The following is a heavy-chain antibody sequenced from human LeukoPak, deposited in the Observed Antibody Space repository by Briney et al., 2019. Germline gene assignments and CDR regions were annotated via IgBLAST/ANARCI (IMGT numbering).Heavy chain of an antibody. V-gene: IGHV3-21*01. Sequence: ETLSLTCAVYGGSFSGYYWSWIRQPPGKGLEWVSSISSTSSYIYYADSVKGRFTISRDNAKNSLYLQMNSLRAEDTAVYYCARDSLAAAGTVDYWGQGTLVTVSS. CDR3: ARDSLAAAGTVDY. J-gene: IGHJ4*02. CDR1: GGSFSGYY. CDR2: ISSTSSYI. D-gene: IGHD6-13*01.